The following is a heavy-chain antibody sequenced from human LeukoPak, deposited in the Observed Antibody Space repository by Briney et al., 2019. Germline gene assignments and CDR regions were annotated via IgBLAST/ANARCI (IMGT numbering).Heavy chain of an antibody. CDR3: ARPRITRGVIYYFDY. J-gene: IGHJ4*02. Sequence: GESLKISCKGSGYSFTSYWIAWVRQMPGKGLEWMGIIYPGDSDTRYSPSFQGQVTISADKSISTAYLQWSSLKASDTAMYYCARPRITRGVIYYFDYWGQGTLVTASS. CDR1: GYSFTSYW. D-gene: IGHD5-12*01. V-gene: IGHV5-51*01. CDR2: IYPGDSDT.